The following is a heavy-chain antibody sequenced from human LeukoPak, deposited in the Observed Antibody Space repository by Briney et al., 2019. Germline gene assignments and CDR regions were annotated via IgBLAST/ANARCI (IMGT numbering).Heavy chain of an antibody. CDR3: AKDLRGYCSGGSCYEWDY. J-gene: IGHJ4*02. V-gene: IGHV3-21*04. D-gene: IGHD2-15*01. Sequence: PGGSLRLSCAASGFTFSNYSMNWVRQAPGKGLEWVSSISSRSSYIYYADSVRGRFTISRDNAKNSLYLQVNSLRAEDTAVYYCAKDLRGYCSGGSCYEWDYWGQGTLVTVSS. CDR1: GFTFSNYS. CDR2: ISSRSSYI.